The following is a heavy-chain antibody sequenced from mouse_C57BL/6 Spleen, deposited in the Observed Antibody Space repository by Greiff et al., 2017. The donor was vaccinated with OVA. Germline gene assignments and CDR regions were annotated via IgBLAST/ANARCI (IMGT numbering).Heavy chain of an antibody. Sequence: EVKVEESGEGLVKPGGSLKLSCAASGFTFSSYAMSWVRQTPEKRLEWVAYISSGGDYIYYAATVKGRFTISRDNARNTLYLQMSSLKSEDTAMYYCTRELGRDWYFDVWGTGTTVTVSS. CDR2: ISSGGDYI. CDR3: TRELGRDWYFDV. V-gene: IGHV5-9-1*02. D-gene: IGHD4-1*01. J-gene: IGHJ1*03. CDR1: GFTFSSYA.